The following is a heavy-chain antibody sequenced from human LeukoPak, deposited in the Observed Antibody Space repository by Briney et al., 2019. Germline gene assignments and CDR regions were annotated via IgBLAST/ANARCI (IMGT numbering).Heavy chain of an antibody. CDR2: IYPGDSDT. D-gene: IGHD5-18*01. J-gene: IGHJ4*02. CDR3: ARLNRGQLWLKPPFDY. V-gene: IGHV5-51*01. CDR1: GYSFTSYW. Sequence: GESLKISCKGSGYSFTSYWIGWVRQMPGKGLGWMGIIYPGDSDTRYSPSFQGQVTISADKSISTAYLQWSSLKASDTAMYYCARLNRGQLWLKPPFDYWGQGTLVTVSS.